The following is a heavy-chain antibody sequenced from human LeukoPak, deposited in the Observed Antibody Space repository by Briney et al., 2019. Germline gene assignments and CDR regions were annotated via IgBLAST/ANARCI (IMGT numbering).Heavy chain of an antibody. Sequence: SETLSLTCTFSGGSISSYYWSWIRQPPGKGLEWIGYIYYSGSTNYNPSLKSRITISVDTSKNQFSLKLSSVTAADTAVYYFARGRYDSRGYYYYDYWGRGTLVTVSS. CDR3: ARGRYDSRGYYYYDY. J-gene: IGHJ4*02. CDR1: GGSISSYY. CDR2: IYYSGST. D-gene: IGHD3-22*01. V-gene: IGHV4-59*01.